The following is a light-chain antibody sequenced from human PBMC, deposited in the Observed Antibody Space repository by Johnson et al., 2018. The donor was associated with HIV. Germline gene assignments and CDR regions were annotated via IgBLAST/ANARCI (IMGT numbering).Light chain of an antibody. V-gene: IGLV1-51*02. CDR1: SSNIGNNY. J-gene: IGLJ1*01. Sequence: QPVLTQPPSVSAAPGQKVTISCSGSSSNIGNNYVSWYQQLPGTPPKLLIYENNKRPSGIPARFSGSKSGPSATLGITGLQTGAEADYYSGPWDSGLGAPNVFGTLPKVTVL. CDR3: GPWDSGLGAPNV. CDR2: ENN.